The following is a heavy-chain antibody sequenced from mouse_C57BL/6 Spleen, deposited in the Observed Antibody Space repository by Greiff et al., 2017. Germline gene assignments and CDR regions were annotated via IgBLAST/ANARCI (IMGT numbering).Heavy chain of an antibody. CDR2: IYWDDDK. V-gene: IGHV8-12*01. Sequence: VKLMESGPGILQSSQTLSLTCSFSGFSLSTSGMGVSWIRQPSGKGLEWLAHIYWDDDKRYNPFLKSRLTISKDTSRNQVFLKITSVNTADTATDYCARSEYCSSRFEYWGQGTTLTVSS. CDR1: GFSLSTSGMG. D-gene: IGHD1-1*01. CDR3: ARSEYCSSRFEY. J-gene: IGHJ2*01.